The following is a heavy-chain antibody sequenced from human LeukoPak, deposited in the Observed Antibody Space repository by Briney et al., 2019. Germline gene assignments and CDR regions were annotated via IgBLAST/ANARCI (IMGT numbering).Heavy chain of an antibody. J-gene: IGHJ4*02. CDR3: AKDPGIAVAGTLFDY. CDR2: ISSSSSYI. V-gene: IGHV3-21*04. CDR1: GFTFSSYS. Sequence: GGSLRLSCAASGFTFSSYSMNWVRQAPGKGLEWVSSISSSSSYIYYADSVKGRFTISRDNAKNSLYLQMNSLRAEDTALYYCAKDPGIAVAGTLFDYWGQGTLVTVSS. D-gene: IGHD6-19*01.